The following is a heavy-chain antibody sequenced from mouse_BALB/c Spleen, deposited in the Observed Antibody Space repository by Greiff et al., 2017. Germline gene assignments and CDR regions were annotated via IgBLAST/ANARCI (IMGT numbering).Heavy chain of an antibody. V-gene: IGHV1S81*02. CDR3: ARQSYYAMDY. J-gene: IGHJ4*01. CDR2: INPSNGRT. Sequence: QVQLQQSGAELVKPGASVKLSCKASGYNFTSYWMHWVKQRPGQGLEWIGEINPSNGRTNYNEKFKSKATLTVDKSSSTAYMQLSSLTSEDSAVYYCARQSYYAMDYWGQGTSVTVSS. CDR1: GYNFTSYW.